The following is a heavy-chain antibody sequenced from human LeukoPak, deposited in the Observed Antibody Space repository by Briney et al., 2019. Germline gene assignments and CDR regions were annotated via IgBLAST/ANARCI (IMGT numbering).Heavy chain of an antibody. Sequence: SETLSLTCTVSGVSMSNYYWSWIRQPPGKGLEWIGYIYFSGSSNYNPSLKSRVPMSVDTSKNQSSLKLSSVTAADTAVYYCVRHVRSGYNFLDYWGQGNLVTVSS. CDR2: IYFSGSS. CDR3: VRHVRSGYNFLDY. D-gene: IGHD5-24*01. CDR1: GVSMSNYY. J-gene: IGHJ4*02. V-gene: IGHV4-59*08.